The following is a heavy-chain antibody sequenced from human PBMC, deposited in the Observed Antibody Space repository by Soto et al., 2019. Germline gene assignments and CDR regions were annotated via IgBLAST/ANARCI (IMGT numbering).Heavy chain of an antibody. D-gene: IGHD6-13*01. CDR1: GFTFRNYG. J-gene: IGHJ4*02. Sequence: GGSLRLSCAASGFTFRNYGMHWVRQAPGKGLEWVAVISHDGSDKYYADSMKGRFIISRDNSENTLFLNMNSLKPEDTAVYYCAKENQHLVHDYWGQGTLVTVSS. V-gene: IGHV3-30*18. CDR3: AKENQHLVHDY. CDR2: ISHDGSDK.